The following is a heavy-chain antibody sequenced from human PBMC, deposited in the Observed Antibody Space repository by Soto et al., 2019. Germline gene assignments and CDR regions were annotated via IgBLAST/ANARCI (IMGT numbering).Heavy chain of an antibody. Sequence: QLQLQESGSGLVKPSQTLSLTCAVSGGSISSGGYSWSWIRQPPGKGLEWIGYIYHSGSTYYTYYXPXLXSXXTISVDRSKNQFSLKLSSVTAADTAVYYCARVPSPWGQGTLVTVSS. J-gene: IGHJ5*02. CDR1: GGSISSGGYS. CDR3: ARVPSP. CDR2: IYHSGSTYYT. V-gene: IGHV4-30-2*01.